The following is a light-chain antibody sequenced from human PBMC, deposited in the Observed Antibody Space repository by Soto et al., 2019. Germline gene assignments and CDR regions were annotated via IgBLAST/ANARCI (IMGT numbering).Light chain of an antibody. V-gene: IGLV2-11*01. J-gene: IGLJ3*02. CDR1: SSDVGGYNY. CDR3: CSYAGSNTWV. CDR2: DVT. Sequence: QSALTQPRSVSGSPGQSVTISCNGSSSDVGGYNYVSWYQQHPGKAPKLMIYDVTKRPSGVPDRFSGSKSGNTASLTITGLQAEDEADYYSCSYAGSNTWVFGGGTKLTVL.